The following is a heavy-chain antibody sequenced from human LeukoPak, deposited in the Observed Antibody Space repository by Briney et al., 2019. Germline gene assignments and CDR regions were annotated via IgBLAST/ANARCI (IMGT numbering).Heavy chain of an antibody. J-gene: IGHJ4*02. CDR2: IISIFGTA. CDR3: ATQRRCSGGSCYAFDY. D-gene: IGHD2-15*01. V-gene: IGHV1-69*05. CDR1: GGTFSSYA. Sequence: ASVKVSCKASGGTFSSYAISWVRQAPGQGLVWMGRIISIFGTANYAQKFQGRVTITTDESTSTAYMELSSLRSEDTAVYYCATQRRCSGGSCYAFDYWGQGTLVTVSS.